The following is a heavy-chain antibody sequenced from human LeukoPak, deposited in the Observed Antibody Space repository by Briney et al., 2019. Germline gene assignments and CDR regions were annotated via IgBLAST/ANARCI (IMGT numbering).Heavy chain of an antibody. J-gene: IGHJ3*02. Sequence: SSETLSLTCAVYGGSFSGYYWSWIRQPPGKGLEWIGEINHSGSTNYNPSLKSRVTISVDTSKNQFSLKLSSVTAADTAVYYCARGLRHYFRYSSSWVHAFDIWGQGTMVTVSS. D-gene: IGHD6-13*01. CDR2: INHSGST. V-gene: IGHV4-34*01. CDR3: ARGLRHYFRYSSSWVHAFDI. CDR1: GGSFSGYY.